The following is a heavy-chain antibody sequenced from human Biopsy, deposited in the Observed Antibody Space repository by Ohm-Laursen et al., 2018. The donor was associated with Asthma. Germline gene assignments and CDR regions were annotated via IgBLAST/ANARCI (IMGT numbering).Heavy chain of an antibody. CDR1: GFTVADFA. Sequence: SLRLSCSASGFTVADFAMHWVRHAPGKGLEWVASVSWNSRDIAYADSVRGRFAISRDNAKNSLYLQMNSLRVEDTAFYHGTKDTGDLGMSAFDVWGQGTMVAVSS. D-gene: IGHD7-27*01. J-gene: IGHJ3*01. V-gene: IGHV3-9*01. CDR3: TKDTGDLGMSAFDV. CDR2: VSWNSRDI.